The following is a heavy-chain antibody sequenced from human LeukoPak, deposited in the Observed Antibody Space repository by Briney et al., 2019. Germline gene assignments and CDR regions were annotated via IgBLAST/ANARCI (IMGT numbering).Heavy chain of an antibody. CDR1: GFTFSSYT. Sequence: GGSLRLSCTASGFTFSSYTMSWVRQAPGKGLEWVSYISSSSSTIYYADSVKGRFTISRDNAKNSLYLQMNSLRAEDTAVYYCARARYNWNDGPFDYWGQGTLVTVSS. J-gene: IGHJ4*02. CDR2: ISSSSSTI. D-gene: IGHD1-20*01. V-gene: IGHV3-48*01. CDR3: ARARYNWNDGPFDY.